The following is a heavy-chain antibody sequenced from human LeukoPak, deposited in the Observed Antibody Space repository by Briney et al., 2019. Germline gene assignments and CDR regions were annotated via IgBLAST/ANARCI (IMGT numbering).Heavy chain of an antibody. D-gene: IGHD2-8*01. J-gene: IGHJ4*02. CDR3: ARDRGYCTNAVCPADY. V-gene: IGHV1-18*01. Sequence: GASVKVSCRTSGYTFTGYGFNWVRQAPGQGLEWMGWISTYNGNTNFAQKLQGRVTMTTDASTSTAYKELRSLRSDDTAVYYCARDRGYCTNAVCPADYWGQGTLVTVSS. CDR2: ISTYNGNT. CDR1: GYTFTGYG.